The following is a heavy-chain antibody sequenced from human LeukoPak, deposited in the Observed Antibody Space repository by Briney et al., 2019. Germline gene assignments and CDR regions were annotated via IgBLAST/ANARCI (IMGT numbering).Heavy chain of an antibody. J-gene: IGHJ4*02. CDR2: IRYDGSDK. CDR1: GFTFSNYA. CDR3: AKGNSYFDY. V-gene: IGHV3-30*02. Sequence: PGGPLRVSCAASGFTFSNYAMHWVRQAPGKGLEWVAFIRYDGSDKYYADSVKGRFTISRDNSKNTLYLQMSSLRTEDTAVYYCAKGNSYFDYWGQGILVTVSS.